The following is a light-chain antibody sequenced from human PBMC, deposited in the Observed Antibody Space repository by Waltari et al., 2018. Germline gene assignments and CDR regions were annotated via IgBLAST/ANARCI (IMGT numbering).Light chain of an antibody. J-gene: IGLJ2*01. V-gene: IGLV1-47*01. CDR3: AAWDDSLGVWI. Sequence: QSVLTQPPSASGTPGQRVTISCSGSSSNIGKNYVYWHQQLPGTAPKLLISGNDQRPSGVPDRFSGSKSGTSASLAISGLRSEDEADYYCAAWDDSLGVWICGGGTKLTVL. CDR1: SSNIGKNY. CDR2: GND.